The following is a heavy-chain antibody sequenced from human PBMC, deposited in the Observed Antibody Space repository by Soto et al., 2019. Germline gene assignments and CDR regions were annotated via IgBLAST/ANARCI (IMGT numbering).Heavy chain of an antibody. D-gene: IGHD2-2*01. CDR3: ARGPHVGISTS. J-gene: IGHJ4*02. V-gene: IGHV3-53*01. Sequence: EVQLVESGGGLIQPGGSLRLSCAASGFNVSSNYMSWVRQAPGKGLEWLSVIYSGGSTYYAESVKGRFTISRDNSKNMLNLQMNALRVEDTAVYYCARGPHVGISTSWGQGTLVTVSS. CDR1: GFNVSSNY. CDR2: IYSGGST.